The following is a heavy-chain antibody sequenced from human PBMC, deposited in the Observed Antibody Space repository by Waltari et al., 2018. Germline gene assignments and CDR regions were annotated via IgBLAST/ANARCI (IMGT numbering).Heavy chain of an antibody. Sequence: QVQLQESGPGLVKPSETLSLTCTVSGGSISSHYWSWIRQPPGKGLEWIGYIYYSGSTNSNPSLKSRVTITVDTSKNQCSLKLSSVTAADTAVYYCARVIGAAPRPYFDYWGQGTLVTVSS. J-gene: IGHJ4*02. D-gene: IGHD6-6*01. V-gene: IGHV4-59*11. CDR3: ARVIGAAPRPYFDY. CDR2: IYYSGST. CDR1: GGSISSHY.